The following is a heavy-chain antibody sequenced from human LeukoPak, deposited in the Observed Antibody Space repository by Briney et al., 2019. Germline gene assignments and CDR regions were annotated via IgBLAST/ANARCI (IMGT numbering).Heavy chain of an antibody. V-gene: IGHV4-59*01. Sequence: SETLSLTCTVSGGSISTYFWSWIRQPPGKGLEWVGFIDYTGATNYNPSLKSRVTMSLDTSKKQFSLKLTSVTAADTGVYYCARGRAIVGPWGQGTLVTVSS. CDR1: GGSISTYF. D-gene: IGHD3-22*01. J-gene: IGHJ5*02. CDR3: ARGRAIVGP. CDR2: IDYTGAT.